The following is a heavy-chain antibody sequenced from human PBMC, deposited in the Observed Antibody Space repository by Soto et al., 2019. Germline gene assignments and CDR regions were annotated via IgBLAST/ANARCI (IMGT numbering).Heavy chain of an antibody. CDR3: ARHQRDYSNRWFDP. CDR2: IYYSGST. CDR1: GGSISSYY. V-gene: IGHV4-59*08. D-gene: IGHD4-4*01. Sequence: PSETLSLTCTVSGGSISSYYWSWIRQPPGKGLEWIGYIYYSGSTNYNPSLKSRVTISVDTSKNQFSLKLSSVTAADTAVYYCARHQRDYSNRWFDPWGQGTQVTVSS. J-gene: IGHJ5*02.